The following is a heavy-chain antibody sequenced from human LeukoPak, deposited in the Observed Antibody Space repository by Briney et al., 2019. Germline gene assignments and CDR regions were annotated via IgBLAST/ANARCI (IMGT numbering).Heavy chain of an antibody. D-gene: IGHD3-10*01. CDR1: GFTFSSYA. CDR3: AKGDGSGSFYGMDV. CDR2: ISGSGGST. V-gene: IGHV3-23*01. Sequence: PGGSLRLSCAASGFTFSSYAMSWVRQAPGKGLEWVSAISGSGGSTYYADSVKGRFTISRDNSKNTLYLQMNSLRAEDTAVYYCAKGDGSGSFYGMDVWGQGTTVTVSS. J-gene: IGHJ6*02.